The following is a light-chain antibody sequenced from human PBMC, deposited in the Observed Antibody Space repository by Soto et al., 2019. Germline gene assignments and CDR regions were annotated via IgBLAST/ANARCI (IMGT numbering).Light chain of an antibody. CDR2: EVS. Sequence: QSALTQPASVSGSPGQSITISCTGTSSDVGGYIYVSWYQQHPGKAPKLLLFEVSDRPSGVSNRFSGSKSGNTASLTISGLQAEDEADYYCSSYTSTTTPVVFGGGTKLTVL. CDR1: SSDVGGYIY. CDR3: SSYTSTTTPVV. J-gene: IGLJ2*01. V-gene: IGLV2-14*01.